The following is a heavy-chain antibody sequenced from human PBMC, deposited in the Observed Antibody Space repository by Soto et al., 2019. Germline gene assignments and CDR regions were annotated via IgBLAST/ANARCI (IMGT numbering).Heavy chain of an antibody. V-gene: IGHV4-34*01. CDR3: ARGFYDILTGYYPSDFDY. CDR2: INHSGST. D-gene: IGHD3-9*01. CDR1: SGSFSGYH. J-gene: IGHJ4*02. Sequence: SETLSLTCAVYSGSFSGYHWNWIRQPPGKGLEWIGEINHSGSTNYNPSLKSRVTISVDTPKNQFSPKLSSVTAADTAVYYFARGFYDILTGYYPSDFDYWGQGTLVTVSS.